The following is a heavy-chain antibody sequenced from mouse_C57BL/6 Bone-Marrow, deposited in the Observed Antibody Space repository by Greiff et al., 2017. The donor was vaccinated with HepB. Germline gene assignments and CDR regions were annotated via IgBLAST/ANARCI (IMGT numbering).Heavy chain of an antibody. Sequence: EVKLVESGGGLVQPGGSLKLSCAASGFTFSDYGMAWVRQAPRKGPEWVAFISNLAYSIYYADTVTGRFTISRENAKNTLYLEMSSLRAEDTAMYYCARHGLGPYYYAMDYWGQGTSVTVSS. V-gene: IGHV5-15*01. CDR3: ARHGLGPYYYAMDY. J-gene: IGHJ4*01. CDR2: ISNLAYSI. CDR1: GFTFSDYG. D-gene: IGHD4-1*01.